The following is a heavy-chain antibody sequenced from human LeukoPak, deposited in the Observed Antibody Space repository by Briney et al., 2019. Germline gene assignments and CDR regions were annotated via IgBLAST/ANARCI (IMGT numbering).Heavy chain of an antibody. Sequence: ASVKVSCKASGYTFTNYYIHWVRQAPEQGLEWMGKINPSSGGANYAQNLQGRVTMTSDTSTSTVYMELSSLRSEDTAVYYCARDIVVVTAISSYYYYYYGMDVWGQGTTVTVSS. V-gene: IGHV1-46*01. D-gene: IGHD2-21*02. CDR2: INPSSGGA. CDR1: GYTFTNYY. J-gene: IGHJ6*02. CDR3: ARDIVVVTAISSYYYYYYGMDV.